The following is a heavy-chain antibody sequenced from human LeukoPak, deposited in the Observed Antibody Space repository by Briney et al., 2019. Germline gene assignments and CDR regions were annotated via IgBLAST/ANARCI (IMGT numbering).Heavy chain of an antibody. CDR3: ARDRGVDDYGAVDDY. J-gene: IGHJ4*02. CDR1: GFTFSDYY. CDR2: ISSSGSTI. Sequence: GGSLRPSCAASGFTFSDYYMSWIRQAPGKGLEWVSYISSSGSTIYYADSVKGRFTISRDNAKNSLYLQMNSLRAEDTAVYYCARDRGVDDYGAVDDYWGQGTLVTVSS. D-gene: IGHD4-17*01. V-gene: IGHV3-11*04.